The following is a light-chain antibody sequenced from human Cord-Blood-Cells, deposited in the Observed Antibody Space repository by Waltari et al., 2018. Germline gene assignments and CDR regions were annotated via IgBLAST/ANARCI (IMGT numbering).Light chain of an antibody. CDR3: SSYTSSSTSRYV. V-gene: IGLV2-14*01. CDR2: EFS. CDR1: SSDVGGYNY. Sequence: QSALTQPAPVSGSPGQSITISCTCTSSDVGGYNYVSWYQQHPGKAPKLMIYEFSNRPSGVSNRFSGSKSGNTASLTISGLQAEDEADYYCSSYTSSSTSRYVFGTGTKVTVL. J-gene: IGLJ1*01.